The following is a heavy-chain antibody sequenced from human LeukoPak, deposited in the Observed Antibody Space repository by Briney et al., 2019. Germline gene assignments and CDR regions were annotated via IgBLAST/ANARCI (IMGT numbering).Heavy chain of an antibody. CDR2: IYYSGST. Sequence: SETLSLTCTVSGGSVSTYYWSWIRQPPGKGLEWIGYIYYSGSTNYNPSLKSRVTLSVDTSKNQFSLNLSSVTAADTAVYCCARAPQYYDSSGYYYYYMDVWGKGTTVTVSS. V-gene: IGHV4-59*02. D-gene: IGHD3-22*01. CDR3: ARAPQYYDSSGYYYYYMDV. J-gene: IGHJ6*03. CDR1: GGSVSTYY.